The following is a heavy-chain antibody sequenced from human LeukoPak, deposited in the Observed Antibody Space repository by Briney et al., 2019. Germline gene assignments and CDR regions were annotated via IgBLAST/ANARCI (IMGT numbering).Heavy chain of an antibody. CDR3: ARGSHDSSGYSLDY. V-gene: IGHV4-34*01. CDR2: INHSGST. Sequence: SETLSLTCAVYGGSFSGYYWSWIRQPPGKGLEWIGEINHSGSTNYNPSLKSRVTISVDTSKDQFSLKLSSVTAADTAVYYCARGSHDSSGYSLDYWGQGTLVTVSS. CDR1: GGSFSGYY. J-gene: IGHJ4*02. D-gene: IGHD3-22*01.